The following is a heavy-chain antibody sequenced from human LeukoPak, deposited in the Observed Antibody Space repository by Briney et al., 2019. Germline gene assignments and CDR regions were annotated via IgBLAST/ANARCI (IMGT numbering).Heavy chain of an antibody. D-gene: IGHD1-7*01. V-gene: IGHV4-4*07. CDR2: IYTSGST. CDR1: GGSLSSYY. CDR3: AREAPYNWNYFYFDY. J-gene: IGHJ4*02. Sequence: SETLSLTCTVSGGSLSSYYWSWIRQPAGKGLEWIGRIYTSGSTNYNPSLKSRVTISVDTSKNQFSLKLSSVTAADTAVYYCAREAPYNWNYFYFDYWGQGTLVTVSS.